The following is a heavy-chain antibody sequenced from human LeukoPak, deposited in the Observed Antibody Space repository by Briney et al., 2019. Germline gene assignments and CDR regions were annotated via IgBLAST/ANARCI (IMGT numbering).Heavy chain of an antibody. CDR3: AKDMAAYYYASGNIDY. Sequence: GGSLRLSCAASGFTFSNAWMSWVRQAPGKGLEWVSLISWDGGSTYYADSVKGRFTISRDNSKNSLYLQMNSLRAEDTALYYCAKDMAAYYYASGNIDYWGQGTLVTVSS. CDR1: GFTFSNAW. V-gene: IGHV3-43D*03. CDR2: ISWDGGST. D-gene: IGHD3-10*01. J-gene: IGHJ4*02.